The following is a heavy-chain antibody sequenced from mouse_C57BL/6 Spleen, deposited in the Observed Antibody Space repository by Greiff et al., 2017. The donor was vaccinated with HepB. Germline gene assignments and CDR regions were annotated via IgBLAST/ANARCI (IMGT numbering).Heavy chain of an antibody. V-gene: IGHV1-39*01. Sequence: VQLQQSGPELVKPGASVKISCKASGYSFTDYNMNWVKQSNGKSLEWIGVINPNYGTTSYNQKFKGKATLTVDQSSSTAYMQLNSLTSEDSAVYYCELLLRYPATGRRTRFDYWGQGTTLTVSS. CDR3: ELLLRYPATGRRTRFDY. CDR2: INPNYGTT. D-gene: IGHD1-1*01. J-gene: IGHJ2*01. CDR1: GYSFTDYN.